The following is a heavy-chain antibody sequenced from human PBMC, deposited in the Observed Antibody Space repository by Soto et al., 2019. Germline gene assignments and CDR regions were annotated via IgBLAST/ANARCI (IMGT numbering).Heavy chain of an antibody. CDR2: INPNRGGT. Sequence: ASVKVSCKASGYTFTGYYMHWVRQAPGQGLEWMGWINPNRGGTNYAQKFQGRVTRTRDTSISTAYMELSRLRSDDTAVYYCARMGSSSWYYFDYWGQGTLVTVSS. D-gene: IGHD6-13*01. CDR3: ARMGSSSWYYFDY. CDR1: GYTFTGYY. V-gene: IGHV1-2*02. J-gene: IGHJ4*02.